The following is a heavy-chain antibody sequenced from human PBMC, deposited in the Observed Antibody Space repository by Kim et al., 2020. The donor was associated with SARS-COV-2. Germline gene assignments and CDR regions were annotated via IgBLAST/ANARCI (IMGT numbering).Heavy chain of an antibody. V-gene: IGHV3-33*01. J-gene: IGHJ6*02. CDR3: AGDRGGMDV. Sequence: GRTNNNADYGRGRFTISRDNSKNTLYLQMNSLRSEDTAVYYCAGDRGGMDVWGQGTTVTVSS. CDR2: GRTN.